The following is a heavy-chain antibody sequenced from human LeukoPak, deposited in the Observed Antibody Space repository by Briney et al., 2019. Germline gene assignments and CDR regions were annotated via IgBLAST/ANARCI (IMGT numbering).Heavy chain of an antibody. CDR1: GFTFSSYE. J-gene: IGHJ6*04. CDR2: ISSSGSTI. Sequence: PGGSLRLSCAASGFTFSSYEMDWVRQAPGKGLEWVSYISSSGSTIYYADSVKGRFTISRDNAKNSLYLQMNSLRAEDTAVYYCAELGITMIGGVWGKGTTVAISS. D-gene: IGHD3-10*01. CDR3: AELGITMIGGV. V-gene: IGHV3-48*03.